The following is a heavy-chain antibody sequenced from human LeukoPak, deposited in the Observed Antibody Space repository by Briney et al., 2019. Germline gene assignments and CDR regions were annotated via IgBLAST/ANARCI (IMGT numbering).Heavy chain of an antibody. Sequence: ASVKVSCKASGYTFTSYYMHWVRQAPGQGLEWMGIINPSGGSTSYAQKFQGRVTMTRDTSTSTVYMELSSLRSEDTTVYYCARFKRVGSSGWPLDYWGQGTLVTVSS. J-gene: IGHJ4*02. CDR3: ARFKRVGSSGWPLDY. V-gene: IGHV1-46*01. D-gene: IGHD6-19*01. CDR1: GYTFTSYY. CDR2: INPSGGST.